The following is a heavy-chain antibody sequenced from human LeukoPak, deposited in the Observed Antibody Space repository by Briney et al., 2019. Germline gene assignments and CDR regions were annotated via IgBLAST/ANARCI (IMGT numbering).Heavy chain of an antibody. J-gene: IGHJ6*03. D-gene: IGHD3-10*01. CDR1: GYIFKPYL. CDR2: NYPGDSDT. CDR3: SRWDGYYGSGTPDYYMDV. Sequence: CESLKISYKGSGYIFKPYLHGLVRPLPGKGLEWPGINYPGDSDTRYKPSFQGQVSISADKSISHAYLQWNSLKASDTAMYYCSRWDGYYGSGTPDYYMDVWGKGTTVTVSS. V-gene: IGHV5-51*01.